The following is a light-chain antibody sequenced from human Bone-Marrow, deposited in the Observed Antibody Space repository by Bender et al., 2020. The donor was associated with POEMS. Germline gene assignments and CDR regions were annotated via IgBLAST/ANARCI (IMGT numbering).Light chain of an antibody. V-gene: IGLV2-23*02. CDR3: CSSAGSSTYV. CDR2: EVS. J-gene: IGLJ1*01. Sequence: QSALTQPASVSGAPGQSITISCTGSSSDVGAYNRVAWYKQHPGKAPTVIIYEVSKRPSGVPSRFSGSKSGNTASLTISGLQAEDEADYYCCSSAGSSTYVFGSGTKVTVL. CDR1: SSDVGAYNR.